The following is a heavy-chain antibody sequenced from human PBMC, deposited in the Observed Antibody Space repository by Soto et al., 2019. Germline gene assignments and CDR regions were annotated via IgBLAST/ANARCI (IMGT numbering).Heavy chain of an antibody. CDR1: GFTFSSYN. V-gene: IGHV3-48*01. D-gene: IGHD2-2*02. CDR3: ARGQYTLDP. Sequence: GGSLRLSCAASGFTFSSYNMNWVRQAPGKGLELISYIGSSTSTIYYADSVKGRFTISRDNAKNSVFLQMNSLRTEDTAVYYCARGQYTLDPWGQGTLVTVSS. CDR2: IGSSTSTI. J-gene: IGHJ5*02.